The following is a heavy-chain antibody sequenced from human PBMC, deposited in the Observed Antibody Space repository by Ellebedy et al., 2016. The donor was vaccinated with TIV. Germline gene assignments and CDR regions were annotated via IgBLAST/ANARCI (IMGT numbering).Heavy chain of an antibody. V-gene: IGHV4-31*03. CDR2: IYYSGST. Sequence: SETLSLTCTVSGGSITSGAYYWSWIRQPPGTGLEWIGYIYYSGSTYYNPSLKSRVSISVDTSKNQFSLKLSSVTAADTAVYYCARGGGVDTALVTFDYWGQGTLVTVSS. CDR3: ARGGGVDTALVTFDY. CDR1: GGSITSGAYY. D-gene: IGHD5-18*01. J-gene: IGHJ4*02.